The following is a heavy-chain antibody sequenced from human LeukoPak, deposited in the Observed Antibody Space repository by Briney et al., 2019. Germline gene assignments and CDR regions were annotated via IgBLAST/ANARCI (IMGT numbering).Heavy chain of an antibody. J-gene: IGHJ4*02. CDR2: IYYSGST. Sequence: SQTLSLTCTVSGGSXSSGGYYWSWXRQHPXXGXXWIGYIYYSGSTYYNPSLRSRVTISIDTSKNQFSLKLTSVTAADTAVYYCARGSNWNYGPPFDYWGQGTLVTVSS. CDR3: ARGSNWNYGPPFDY. V-gene: IGHV4-31*03. D-gene: IGHD1-7*01. CDR1: GGSXSSGGYY.